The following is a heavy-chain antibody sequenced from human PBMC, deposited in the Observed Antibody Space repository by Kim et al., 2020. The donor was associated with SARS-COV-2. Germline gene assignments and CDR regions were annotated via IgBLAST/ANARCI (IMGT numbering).Heavy chain of an antibody. D-gene: IGHD6-13*01. Sequence: NDYAPSVRRRSAINADTSKNQFSLQLHAVTPEDAAIYYCARTIASRGHWFDPWGQGTLVTVSS. J-gene: IGHJ5*02. CDR3: ARTIASRGHWFDP. CDR2: N. V-gene: IGHV6-1*01.